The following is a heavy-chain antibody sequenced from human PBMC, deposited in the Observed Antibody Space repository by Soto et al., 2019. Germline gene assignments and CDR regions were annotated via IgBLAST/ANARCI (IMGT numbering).Heavy chain of an antibody. J-gene: IGHJ6*02. CDR2: ISGDGSKR. Sequence: GGSLRLSCAASEFTFSSNGMQWVRQAAGKGLEWVAGISGDGSKRYYADSLKGRFTISRDNSKNMLHLQMNNLRPEDTAVYYCVKSAIMTDVLKDYYGMDLWGQGTTVTVYS. CDR3: VKSAIMTDVLKDYYGMDL. CDR1: EFTFSSNG. D-gene: IGHD2-8*01. V-gene: IGHV3-30*18.